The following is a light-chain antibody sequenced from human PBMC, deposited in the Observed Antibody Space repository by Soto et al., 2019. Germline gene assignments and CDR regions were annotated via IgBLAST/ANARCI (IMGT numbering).Light chain of an antibody. CDR1: QGIRKD. Sequence: DIQMTQSPSSLSASVGDRVTITCRASQGIRKDLCWYQQRPGKAPKRLIFGASSLQSGVPSRFSGSASGTEFTLTISSLQPEDFATYFCLQHNSYPLTLGGGTKVELK. CDR3: LQHNSYPLT. V-gene: IGKV1-17*01. CDR2: GAS. J-gene: IGKJ4*01.